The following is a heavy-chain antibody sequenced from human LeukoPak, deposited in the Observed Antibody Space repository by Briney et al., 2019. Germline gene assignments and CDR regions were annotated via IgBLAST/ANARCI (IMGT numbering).Heavy chain of an antibody. D-gene: IGHD2-15*01. CDR3: ARVIFVVVVAATPTSGFDP. V-gene: IGHV4-38-2*02. Sequence: SETLSLTCTVSGYSISSGYYWGWIRQPPGKGLEWIGSIYHSGSTYYNPSLKSRVTISVDTSKNQFSLKLSSVTAADTAVYYCARVIFVVVVAATPTSGFDPWGQGTLVTVSS. CDR1: GYSISSGYY. J-gene: IGHJ5*02. CDR2: IYHSGST.